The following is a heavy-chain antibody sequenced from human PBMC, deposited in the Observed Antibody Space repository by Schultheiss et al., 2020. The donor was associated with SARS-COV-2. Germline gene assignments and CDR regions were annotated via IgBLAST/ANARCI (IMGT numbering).Heavy chain of an antibody. CDR1: GGSISSYY. CDR3: ARGEGLGLRLGELATRFDP. Sequence: SETLSLTCTVSGGSISSYYWSWIRQPPGKGLEWIGYIYYSGSTNYNPSLKSRVTISVDTSKNQFSLKLNSVTAADTAVYYCARGEGLGLRLGELATRFDPWGQGTLVTVSS. CDR2: IYYSGST. J-gene: IGHJ5*02. V-gene: IGHV4-59*12. D-gene: IGHD3-16*01.